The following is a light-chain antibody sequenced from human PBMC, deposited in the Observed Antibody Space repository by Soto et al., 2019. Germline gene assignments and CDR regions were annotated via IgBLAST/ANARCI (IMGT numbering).Light chain of an antibody. CDR2: KAS. J-gene: IGKJ1*01. Sequence: DIQMTQSPSPLSASVGDRVTITCRASPSIGSFLAWYQQKPGKTRKLLIYKASILEGGGPSRYSGSGSEKKFHLTISSLQPDDVAAYYCQQDESYLTFGQGTKVDIK. CDR3: QQDESYLT. V-gene: IGKV1-5*03. CDR1: PSIGSF.